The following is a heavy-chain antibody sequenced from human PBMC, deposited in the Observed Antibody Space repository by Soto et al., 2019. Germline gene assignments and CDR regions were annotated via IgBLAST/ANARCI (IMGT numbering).Heavy chain of an antibody. J-gene: IGHJ6*02. Sequence: ASVKVSCKASGYTFTSYAMHWVRQAPGQRLEWMGWINAGNGNTKYSQKFQGRVTITRDTSASTAYMELSSLRSEDTAVYYCARTVGYYYGMDVWGQGATVTVSS. V-gene: IGHV1-3*01. CDR3: ARTVGYYYGMDV. CDR1: GYTFTSYA. CDR2: INAGNGNT. D-gene: IGHD4-17*01.